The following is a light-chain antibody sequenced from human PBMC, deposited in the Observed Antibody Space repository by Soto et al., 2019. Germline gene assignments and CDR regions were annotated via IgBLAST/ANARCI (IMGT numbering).Light chain of an antibody. CDR3: QQYNNWPRAT. V-gene: IGKV3-15*01. Sequence: EIWMTQSPATLAVAPGEIATLSCRARQSIGSNVAWYQQKPGQAPSLLMFRKSSRATGFPARCSGSGSGTEFNLTISSLQSEDFGVYYCQQYNNWPRATFGGGTKVEIK. J-gene: IGKJ4*01. CDR2: RKS. CDR1: QSIGSN.